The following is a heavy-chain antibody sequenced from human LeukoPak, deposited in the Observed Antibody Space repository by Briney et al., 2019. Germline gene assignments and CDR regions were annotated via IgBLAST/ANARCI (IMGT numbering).Heavy chain of an antibody. J-gene: IGHJ6*02. Sequence: SETLSLTCAVYGGSFSGYYWSWIRQPPGKGLEWIGEINHTGSTNCNPSRKSRVTISVDPSKTQFSLKLSSVTAADTAVYYCTRGGTARNGMDVWGQGTTVTVSS. CDR3: TRGGTARNGMDV. CDR2: INHTGST. CDR1: GGSFSGYY. V-gene: IGHV4-34*01. D-gene: IGHD1-26*01.